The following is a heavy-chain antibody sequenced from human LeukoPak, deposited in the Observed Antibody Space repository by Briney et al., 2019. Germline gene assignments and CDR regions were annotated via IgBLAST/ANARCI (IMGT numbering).Heavy chain of an antibody. CDR1: RFTVSSNY. CDR3: ARLYDTSAYGAFDI. J-gene: IGHJ3*02. CDR2: LYSDGTT. D-gene: IGHD3-22*01. V-gene: IGHV3-66*02. Sequence: GGSLRLSCAASRFTVSSNYMGWVRQAPGKGLGWVSVLYSDGTTYYPDSVQGRFTISRDNSQNTLSLQLASLRAEDTAVYYCARLYDTSAYGAFDIWGQGTMVTVSS.